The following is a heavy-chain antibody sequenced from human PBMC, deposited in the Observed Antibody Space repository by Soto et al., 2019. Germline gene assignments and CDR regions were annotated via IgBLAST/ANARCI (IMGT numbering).Heavy chain of an antibody. CDR2: IGSRGSTV. D-gene: IGHD1-1*01. V-gene: IGHV3-48*03. CDR3: AKGKESTAADYYYALDV. CDR1: GFTFSSYE. Sequence: GGALRLSCAASGFTFSSYEMNWVRQAPGKGLGWGSDIGSRGSTVYYADSVNGTFTISRDNTQNSLYLQMNSLGAEDTAVYYCAKGKESTAADYYYALDVWGQGTTVTVSS. J-gene: IGHJ6*02.